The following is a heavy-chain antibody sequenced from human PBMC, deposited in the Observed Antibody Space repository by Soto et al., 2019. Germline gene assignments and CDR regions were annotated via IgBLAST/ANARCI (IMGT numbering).Heavy chain of an antibody. CDR1: GFTFSSYG. J-gene: IGHJ4*02. CDR3: ARDQVAAAPEYFFDY. Sequence: GGSLRLSCAASGFTFSSYGMHWVRQAPGKGLEWVAVIWYDGSNKYYADSVKGRFTISRDNSKNTLYLQMNSLRADDTAVYYCARDQVAAAPEYFFDYWGQGTLVTVSS. CDR2: IWYDGSNK. D-gene: IGHD6-13*01. V-gene: IGHV3-33*01.